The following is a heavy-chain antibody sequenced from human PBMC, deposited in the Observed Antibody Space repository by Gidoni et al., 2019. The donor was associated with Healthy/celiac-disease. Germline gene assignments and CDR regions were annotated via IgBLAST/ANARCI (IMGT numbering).Heavy chain of an antibody. D-gene: IGHD1-26*01. CDR1: GYTFTSYA. CDR2: INAGNGNT. Sequence: QVQLVQSGAEMKKPGASVKVSCKASGYTFTSYAMHWVRQAPGQRLEWMGWINAGNGNTKYSQKFQGRVTITRDTSASTAYMELSSLRSEDTAVYYCARVTSSGSSLGATYNWFDPWGQGTLVTVSS. V-gene: IGHV1-3*01. CDR3: ARVTSSGSSLGATYNWFDP. J-gene: IGHJ5*02.